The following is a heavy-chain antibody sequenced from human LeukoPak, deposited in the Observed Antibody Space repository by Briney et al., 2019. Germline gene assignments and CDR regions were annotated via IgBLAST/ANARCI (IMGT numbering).Heavy chain of an antibody. CDR1: GASISSYY. Sequence: PSETLSLTCTVSGASISSYYWSWIRQPPGKGLEWIGYTYFSGSPNYNPSLKSRVTTSLDTSKNQLSLKLNSVTAADTALYYCARHGYSGYAVHFDYWGQGTLVIVSS. CDR3: ARHGYSGYAVHFDY. D-gene: IGHD5-12*01. V-gene: IGHV4-59*08. CDR2: TYFSGSP. J-gene: IGHJ4*02.